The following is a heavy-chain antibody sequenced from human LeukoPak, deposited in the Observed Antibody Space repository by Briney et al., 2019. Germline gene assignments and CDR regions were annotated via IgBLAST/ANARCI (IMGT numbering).Heavy chain of an antibody. CDR3: AIVCRDGYNCNYYMDV. D-gene: IGHD5-24*01. J-gene: IGHJ6*03. CDR2: IYTSGST. CDR1: GGSINNYY. Sequence: SSETLSLTCTVSGGSINNYYWSWIRQPAGKGLEWIGRIYTSGSTNYNPSLKSRVTISVDTSKNRFSLKLSSVTAADTAVYYCAIVCRDGYNCNYYMDVWGKGTTVTISS. V-gene: IGHV4-4*07.